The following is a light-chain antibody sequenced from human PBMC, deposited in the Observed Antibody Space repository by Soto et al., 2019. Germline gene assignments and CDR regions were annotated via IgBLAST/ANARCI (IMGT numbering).Light chain of an antibody. CDR1: SSNIGRNS. CDR3: AAWDDSPNLRLL. V-gene: IGLV1-44*01. J-gene: IGLJ2*01. CDR2: SGD. Sequence: QSVLSQPPSASGAPGQTVTISCSGGSSNIGRNSVDWYQQFPGTAPRLLIYSGDQRPSGVPDRFSGSKSGTSASLAISGLQSADEADYYCAAWDDSPNLRLLFGGGTEVTVL.